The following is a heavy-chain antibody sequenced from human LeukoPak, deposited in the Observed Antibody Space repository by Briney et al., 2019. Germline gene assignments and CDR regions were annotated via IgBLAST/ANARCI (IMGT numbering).Heavy chain of an antibody. CDR3: VGCSSWYGGDY. CDR2: INHSGST. J-gene: IGHJ4*02. Sequence: SETLSLTCAVYGGSFSGYYWSWIRQPPGKGLEWIGEINHSGSTNYNPSLKSRVTISVDTSKNQFSLKLSSVTAADTAVYYCVGCSSWYGGDYWGQGTLVTVSS. V-gene: IGHV4-34*01. D-gene: IGHD6-13*01. CDR1: GGSFSGYY.